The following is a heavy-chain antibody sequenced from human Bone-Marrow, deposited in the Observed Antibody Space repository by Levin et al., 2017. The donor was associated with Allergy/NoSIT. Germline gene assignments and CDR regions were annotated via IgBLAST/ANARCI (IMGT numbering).Heavy chain of an antibody. CDR3: GRLSRATIFGPLLYFDY. D-gene: IGHD3-3*01. CDR1: GGSIRSSNYY. CDR2: IYYSGTT. V-gene: IGHV4-39*01. Sequence: PSETLSLTCAVSGGSIRSSNYYWAWIRQPPGRGLEWIGTIYYSGTTYSNPSLKSRVTVSLDASEKQFFLKLTSVTAADTAVYYCGRLSRATIFGPLLYFDYWGQGTLVTVSS. J-gene: IGHJ4*02.